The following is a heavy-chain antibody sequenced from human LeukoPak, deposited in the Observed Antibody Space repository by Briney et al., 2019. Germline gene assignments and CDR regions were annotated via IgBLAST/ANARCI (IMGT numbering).Heavy chain of an antibody. Sequence: GGSLRLSCAASGFTFSSYSMNRVRQAPGKGLEWVSYISSSSSTIYYADSVKGRFTISRDNSKNTLYLQMDSLRAEDTAVYYCATLRADSGGWYYFDYWGQGTLVTVSS. V-gene: IGHV3-48*01. J-gene: IGHJ4*02. D-gene: IGHD6-19*01. CDR2: ISSSSSTI. CDR3: ATLRADSGGWYYFDY. CDR1: GFTFSSYS.